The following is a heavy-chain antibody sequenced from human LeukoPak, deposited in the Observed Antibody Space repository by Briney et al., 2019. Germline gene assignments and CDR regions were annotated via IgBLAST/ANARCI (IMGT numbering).Heavy chain of an antibody. CDR2: ISSSSSTI. Sequence: GGSLRLSCAASGFTFMNWVRQAPGKGLEWVSYISSSSSTIYYADSVKGRFTISRDTAKNSPYLQMNSLGAEDTAVYYCAREMTGYSSSAIDYWGQGTLVTVSS. V-gene: IGHV3-48*01. J-gene: IGHJ4*02. CDR3: AREMTGYSSSAIDY. CDR1: GFTF. D-gene: IGHD6-13*01.